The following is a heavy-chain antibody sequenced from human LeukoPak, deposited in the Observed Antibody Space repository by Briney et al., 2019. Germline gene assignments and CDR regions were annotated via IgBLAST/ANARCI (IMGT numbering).Heavy chain of an antibody. Sequence: RSLRLSCAASGFTFSSYGMHWVRQAPGKGLEWVAVISYDGSNKYYADSVKGRFTISRDNSKSTLYLQMNSLRAEDTAVYYCAKVLSIGMVRGVTNYFDYWGQGTLVTVSS. D-gene: IGHD3-10*01. CDR2: ISYDGSNK. V-gene: IGHV3-30*18. J-gene: IGHJ4*02. CDR1: GFTFSSYG. CDR3: AKVLSIGMVRGVTNYFDY.